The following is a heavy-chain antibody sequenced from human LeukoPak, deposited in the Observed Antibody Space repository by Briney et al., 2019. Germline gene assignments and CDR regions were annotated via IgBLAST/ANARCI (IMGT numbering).Heavy chain of an antibody. J-gene: IGHJ4*02. V-gene: IGHV4-34*01. CDR2: INHSGGT. Sequence: PSETLSLTCAVYGGSFSGYYWSWIRQPPGKGLEWIGEINHSGGTNYNPSLKSRVTISVDTSKNQFSLKLSSVTAADTAVYYCARGSWGGGYVCLDYWGQGTLVTVSS. CDR3: ARGSWGGGYVCLDY. CDR1: GGSFSGYY. D-gene: IGHD5-12*01.